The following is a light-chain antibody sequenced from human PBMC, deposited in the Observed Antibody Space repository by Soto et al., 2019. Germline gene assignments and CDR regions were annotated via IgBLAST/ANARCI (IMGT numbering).Light chain of an antibody. Sequence: QSALTQPASVSGSPGQSITISCTGTSSDVGGYDAVSWYQHHPGKAPKLMIYDVSNRPTGVSNRFSGSKSGNTASLTISGLQAEDEADYYCNSHTSRNLVLFGGGTKLTV. CDR1: SSDVGGYDA. CDR2: DVS. J-gene: IGLJ2*01. V-gene: IGLV2-14*03. CDR3: NSHTSRNLVL.